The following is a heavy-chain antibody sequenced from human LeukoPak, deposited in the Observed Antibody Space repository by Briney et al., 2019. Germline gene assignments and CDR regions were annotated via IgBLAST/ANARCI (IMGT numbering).Heavy chain of an antibody. J-gene: IGHJ4*02. CDR2: IIRSSSYI. CDR1: GFPFIGYT. D-gene: IGHD3-9*01. Sequence: GGSLRLSCAASGFPFIGYTLNWVRKAPGKGLEWAHSIIRSSSYIYYADSVKGRFTISRDNAKNSLYLQMNSLRAEDTAVYYCAREAAGILRYFDWSSYYFDYWGQGTLVTVSS. CDR3: AREAAGILRYFDWSSYYFDY. V-gene: IGHV3-21*01.